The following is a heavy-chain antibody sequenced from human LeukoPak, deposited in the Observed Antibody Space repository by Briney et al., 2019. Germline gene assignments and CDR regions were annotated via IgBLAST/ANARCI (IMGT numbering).Heavy chain of an antibody. CDR2: IYYSGST. J-gene: IGHJ3*01. D-gene: IGHD3-22*01. V-gene: IGHV4-39*01. CDR1: GGSISSSSYY. CDR3: ARRLYDSSGYDL. Sequence: PSETLSLTCTVSGGSISSSSYYWGWIRQPPGKGLEWIGSIYYSGSTYYNPSLKSRVTISVDTSKNQFSLKLSSVTAADTAVYYCARRLYDSSGYDLWGQGTMVTVSS.